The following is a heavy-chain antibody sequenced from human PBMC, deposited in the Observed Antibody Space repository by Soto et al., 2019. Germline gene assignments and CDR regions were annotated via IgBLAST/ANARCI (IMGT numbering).Heavy chain of an antibody. Sequence: EVQLLESGGGLVQPGGSLRLPCAASGFTFSSYAMSWVRQAPGKGLGWVSVISGSGGTTYNADSVKGRFTISRDNSKNTLYLQMNSLRAEDTAVYYCAKASTMVRSPFDYWGQGALVTVSS. CDR3: AKASTMVRSPFDY. D-gene: IGHD3-10*01. CDR2: ISGSGGTT. V-gene: IGHV3-23*01. CDR1: GFTFSSYA. J-gene: IGHJ4*02.